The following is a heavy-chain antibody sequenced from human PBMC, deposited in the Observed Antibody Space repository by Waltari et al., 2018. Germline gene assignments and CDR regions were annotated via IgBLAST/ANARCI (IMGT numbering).Heavy chain of an antibody. J-gene: IGHJ4*02. CDR2: ISSRGTTI. CDR1: DFIFSNYE. V-gene: IGHV3-48*03. Sequence: EVQLVQSGGGLVQHGGSLRLSCAASDFIFSNYEMHWIRQAPGKGLEWVSYISSRGTTIYYADSVKGRFTISRDNAKKSLYLQMKGLRAEDTAVYYCARERNTFIPFDYWGQGALVTVSS. CDR3: ARERNTFIPFDY. D-gene: IGHD2-21*01.